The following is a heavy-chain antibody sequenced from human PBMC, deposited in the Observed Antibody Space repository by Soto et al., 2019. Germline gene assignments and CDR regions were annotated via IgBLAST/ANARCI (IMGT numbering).Heavy chain of an antibody. V-gene: IGHV3-23*01. CDR3: AKIDKFNPKGSGWANRFDY. CDR1: GFTFSNYG. D-gene: IGHD6-19*01. Sequence: EVQLLESGGGLVQPGGSLRLSCAASGFTFSNYGMTWVRQAPGKGLEWVSGMSRDGGVTDYTDSVKGRFTISRDISKNTLYLQMNSLRAEDTAVYDCAKIDKFNPKGSGWANRFDYWGQGTLVTVSS. J-gene: IGHJ4*02. CDR2: MSRDGGVT.